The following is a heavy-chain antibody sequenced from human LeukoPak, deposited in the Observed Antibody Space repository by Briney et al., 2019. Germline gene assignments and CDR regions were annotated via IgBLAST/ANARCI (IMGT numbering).Heavy chain of an antibody. Sequence: GGSLRLSCAASGFTFSSYWMHWVRQAPGKGLVWVSRISTDGSSTSYVDSVKGRFTISRDNAKNTLYLQMNSLRAEDTAVYYCAREAVAGTDAEYFQHWGQGTLVTVSS. D-gene: IGHD6-19*01. CDR1: GFTFSSYW. CDR2: ISTDGSST. J-gene: IGHJ1*01. CDR3: AREAVAGTDAEYFQH. V-gene: IGHV3-74*01.